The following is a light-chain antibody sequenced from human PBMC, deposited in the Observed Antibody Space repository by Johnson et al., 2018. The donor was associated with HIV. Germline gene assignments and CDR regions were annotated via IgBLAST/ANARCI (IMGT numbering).Light chain of an antibody. J-gene: IGLJ1*01. CDR2: END. V-gene: IGLV1-51*02. CDR3: ATWDNSLSSGGV. CDR1: SSNIGNNY. Sequence: QSVLTQPPSVSAAPGQKVTISCSGSSSNIGNNYVSWYRHLPGTAPKLLIYENDKRPSGIPDRFSGSKSGTSATLGITGLQTGDEADDYCATWDNSLSSGGVFGTGTKVTVL.